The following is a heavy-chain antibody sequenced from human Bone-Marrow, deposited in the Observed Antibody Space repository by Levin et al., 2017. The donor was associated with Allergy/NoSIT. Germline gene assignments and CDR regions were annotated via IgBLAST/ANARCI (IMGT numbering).Heavy chain of an antibody. CDR2: LNPNTGGT. J-gene: IGHJ5*02. V-gene: IGHV1-2*06. D-gene: IGHD6-13*01. CDR3: ASETIAAPPYNWFDT. Sequence: GESLKISCKASGFTFTIYDIHWVRQAPGQGLEWVGRLNPNTGGTDSAQKFMGRVTMTRDTSTTTAFMELTRLRPDDTAIYYCASETIAAPPYNWFDTWGQGALVTVSS. CDR1: GFTFTIYD.